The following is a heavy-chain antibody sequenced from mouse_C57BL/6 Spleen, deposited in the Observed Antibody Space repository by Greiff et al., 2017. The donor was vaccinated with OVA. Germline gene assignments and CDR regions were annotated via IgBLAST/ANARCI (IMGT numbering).Heavy chain of an antibody. J-gene: IGHJ4*01. CDR1: GYAFSSSW. Sequence: QVQLQQSGPELVKPGASVKISCKASGYAFSSSWMNWVKQRPGKGLEWIGRIYPGDGDTNYNGKFKGKATLTADKSSSTAYMQLSSLTSEDSAVYFCARGLFITDVDYWGQGTSVTVSS. D-gene: IGHD1-1*01. CDR3: ARGLFITDVDY. V-gene: IGHV1-82*01. CDR2: IYPGDGDT.